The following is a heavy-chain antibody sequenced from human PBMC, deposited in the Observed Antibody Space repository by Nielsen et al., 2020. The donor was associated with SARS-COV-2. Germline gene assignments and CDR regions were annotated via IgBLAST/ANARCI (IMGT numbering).Heavy chain of an antibody. Sequence: SETLSLTCTVSGGSISSYYWSWIRQPPGKGLEWIGYIYYSGSTNYNPSLKSRVTISVDTSKNQFSLKLSSVTAADTAVYYCASVLWDYYYYGMDVWGQGTTVTVSS. CDR1: GGSISSYY. CDR2: IYYSGST. CDR3: ASVLWDYYYYGMDV. V-gene: IGHV4-59*01. J-gene: IGHJ6*02. D-gene: IGHD3-10*01.